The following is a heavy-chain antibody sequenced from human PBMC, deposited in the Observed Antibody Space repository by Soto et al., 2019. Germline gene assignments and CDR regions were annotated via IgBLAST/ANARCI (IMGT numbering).Heavy chain of an antibody. CDR3: GTVFEH. J-gene: IGHJ4*02. CDR2: VDSDGRGT. Sequence: EVQLVESGGGSVQPGGSLRLYCVASGITFTNYWMHWVRQVPGKGLVWVARVDSDGRGTSYADFVKGRFTISRDNAKNTLYLQLNILRFEDTEMDYCGTVFEHWGQGIPVTVSS. V-gene: IGHV3-74*01. CDR1: GITFTNYW.